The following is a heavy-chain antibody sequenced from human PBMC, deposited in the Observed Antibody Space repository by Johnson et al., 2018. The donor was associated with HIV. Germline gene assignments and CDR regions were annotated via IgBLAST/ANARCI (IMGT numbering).Heavy chain of an antibody. V-gene: IGHV3-7*01. J-gene: IGHJ3*02. CDR2: IKQDGSEI. CDR1: GFTFSFYW. Sequence: MMLVESGGGLVQPGGSLRLSCVGSGFTFSFYWMNWVRQAPGKGLEWVANIKQDGSEIYYVDSVKGRFTISRDNAEHSLYLQMNSLRVEDTAVYYCARGGRSFDIWGPGTMVTVSA. CDR3: ARGGRSFDI.